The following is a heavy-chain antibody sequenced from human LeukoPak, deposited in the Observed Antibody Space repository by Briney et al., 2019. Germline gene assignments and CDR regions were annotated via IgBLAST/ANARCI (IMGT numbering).Heavy chain of an antibody. CDR1: GFTFDDYA. J-gene: IGHJ4*02. D-gene: IGHD6-19*01. CDR3: ARAQIAVAGKSPIYY. CDR2: ISWNSGNI. Sequence: PGGSLRLSCAASGFTFDDYAMHWVRQAPGKGLEWVSGISWNSGNIDYADSVKGRFTISRDNAKNSLYLQMNSLRAEDTAVYYCARAQIAVAGKSPIYYWGQGTLVTVSS. V-gene: IGHV3-9*01.